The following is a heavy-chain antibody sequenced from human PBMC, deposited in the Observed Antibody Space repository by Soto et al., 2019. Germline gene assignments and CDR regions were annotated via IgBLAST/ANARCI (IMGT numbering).Heavy chain of an antibody. CDR1: GLSFSGSA. Sequence: EVQLVESGGGLVQIGGSLKLSCATSGLSFSGSAMHWARQASGKGLEWVGRIRSRPHNYATTYAASVEGRFTISRDDSKNTVYLQMNGLKPEDTAVYYCTTERDYWGRGTLVNVSS. V-gene: IGHV3-73*02. CDR3: TTERDY. J-gene: IGHJ4*02. CDR2: IRSRPHNYAT.